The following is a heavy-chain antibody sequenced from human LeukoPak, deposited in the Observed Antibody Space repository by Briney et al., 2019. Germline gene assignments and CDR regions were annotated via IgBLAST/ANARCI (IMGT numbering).Heavy chain of an antibody. V-gene: IGHV1-69*13. J-gene: IGHJ6*02. CDR3: AKREYYDFWSGYYYYGMDV. CDR1: GGTFSSYA. CDR2: IVPIFGTA. D-gene: IGHD3-3*01. Sequence: SVKVSCKASGGTFSSYAISWVRQAPGQGLEWMGGIVPIFGTANYAQKFQGRVTITADESTSTAYMELSSLRSEDTAVYHCAKREYYDFWSGYYYYGMDVWGQGTTVTVSS.